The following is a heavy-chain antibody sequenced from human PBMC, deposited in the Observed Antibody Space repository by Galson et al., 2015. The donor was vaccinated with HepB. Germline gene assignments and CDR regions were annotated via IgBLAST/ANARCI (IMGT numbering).Heavy chain of an antibody. CDR2: IWYDGINK. CDR1: GFTFSTYG. Sequence: SLRLSCAASGFTFSTYGMHWVRQAPGKGLEWVAVIWYDGINKYYADSVKGRFTISRDNSKNTLYLQMNGLRAEDTAVYYCARDPSLWFGELLSSYYFDYWGQGTLVTVSS. J-gene: IGHJ4*02. D-gene: IGHD3-10*01. V-gene: IGHV3-33*01. CDR3: ARDPSLWFGELLSSYYFDY.